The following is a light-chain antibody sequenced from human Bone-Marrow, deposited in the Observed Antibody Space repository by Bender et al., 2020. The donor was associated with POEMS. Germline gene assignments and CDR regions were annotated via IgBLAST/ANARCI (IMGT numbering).Light chain of an antibody. V-gene: IGLV3-25*03. CDR2: KDS. CDR3: QSADSSGTSVI. CDR1: VLPGLY. Sequence: YELTQPPSVSVSPGQTARITCSGDVLPGLYAYWYQQKPGQAPVLVINKDSERPSGIPDRFFGSSSGTMVTLTISGVQAEDEADYYCQSADSSGTSVIFGGGTKLTVL. J-gene: IGLJ2*01.